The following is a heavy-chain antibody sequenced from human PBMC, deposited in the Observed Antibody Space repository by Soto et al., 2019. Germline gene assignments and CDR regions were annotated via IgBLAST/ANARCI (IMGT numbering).Heavy chain of an antibody. CDR3: AREDSIIIPAVSDF. Sequence: GGSLRLSCTVSGFAFNNYGINWVRQAPGKGLEWVSSISKSDYTYYSDSVKGRFAISRDNAKSSVSLQMNTPRVEDTAVYYCAREDSIIIPAVSDFWGQGTLVTVSS. D-gene: IGHD2-2*01. CDR1: GFAFNNYG. V-gene: IGHV3-21*01. J-gene: IGHJ4*02. CDR2: ISKSDYT.